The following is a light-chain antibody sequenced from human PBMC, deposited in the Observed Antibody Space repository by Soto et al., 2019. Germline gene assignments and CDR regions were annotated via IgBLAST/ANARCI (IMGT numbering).Light chain of an antibody. Sequence: EIVLTQSPGTLSLSPGDRATLSCRASQSVSTNYLAWYQQKLGQPPSLLIYGASSRATGIPDRFSGNGSGTDFTLTISRLEPEDFAVYYCHQYGSTPFPFGPGTKVDIK. J-gene: IGKJ3*01. CDR2: GAS. V-gene: IGKV3-20*01. CDR3: HQYGSTPFP. CDR1: QSVSTNY.